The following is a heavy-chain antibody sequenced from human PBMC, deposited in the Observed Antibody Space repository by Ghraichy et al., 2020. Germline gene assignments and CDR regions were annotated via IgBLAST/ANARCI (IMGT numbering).Heavy chain of an antibody. J-gene: IGHJ6*02. CDR3: ARAGGQLEYYYYYGMDV. CDR2: IYYSGST. Sequence: SQTLSLTRTVSGGSISSYYWSWIRQPPGKGLEWIGYIYYSGSTNYNPSLKSRVTISVDTSKNQFSLKLSSVTAADTAVYYCARAGGQLEYYYYYGMDVWGQGTTVTVSS. CDR1: GGSISSYY. D-gene: IGHD2-2*01. V-gene: IGHV4-59*01.